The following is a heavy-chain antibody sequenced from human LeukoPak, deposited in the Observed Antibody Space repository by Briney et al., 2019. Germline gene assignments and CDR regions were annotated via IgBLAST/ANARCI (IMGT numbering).Heavy chain of an antibody. CDR2: IRSKANSYAT. V-gene: IGHV3-73*01. D-gene: IGHD6-6*01. Sequence: GGSLRLSCAASGFTFSGSAMHWVRQASRKGLEWVGRIRSKANSYATAYAASVKGRFTISRDDSKNTAYLQMNSLKTEDTAVYYCTSRSIVPSGDYWGQGTLVTVSS. J-gene: IGHJ4*02. CDR1: GFTFSGSA. CDR3: TSRSIVPSGDY.